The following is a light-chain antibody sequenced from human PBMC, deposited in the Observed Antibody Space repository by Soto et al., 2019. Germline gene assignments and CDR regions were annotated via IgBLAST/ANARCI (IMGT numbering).Light chain of an antibody. CDR1: NSDVGAYNF. CDR3: SSYRSGSTLV. V-gene: IGLV2-14*03. J-gene: IGLJ1*01. Sequence: QSVLTQPASVSGSPGQSITISCIGSNSDVGAYNFVSWYQQHPGKAPKLIICDVSNRPSGVSNRFSGSKSGNTASLTISGLQAEDEADYYCSSYRSGSTLVFGTGTKLTV. CDR2: DVS.